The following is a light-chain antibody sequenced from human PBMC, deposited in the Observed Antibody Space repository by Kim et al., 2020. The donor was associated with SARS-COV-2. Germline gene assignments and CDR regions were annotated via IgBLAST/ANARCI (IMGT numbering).Light chain of an antibody. Sequence: SSELTQDPAVSVALGQTVKITCQGDSLRSYYASWYQQKPGQAPVLVMYGKYNRPSGIPDRFSGSSSGNTASLTITGAQAGDEADYYCNSRGRSVNQVFFG. CDR3: NSRGRSVNQVF. V-gene: IGLV3-19*01. CDR1: SLRSYY. CDR2: GKY. J-gene: IGLJ1*01.